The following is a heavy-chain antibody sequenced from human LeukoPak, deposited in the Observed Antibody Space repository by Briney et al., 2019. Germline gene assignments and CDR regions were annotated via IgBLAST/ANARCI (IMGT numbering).Heavy chain of an antibody. J-gene: IGHJ4*02. CDR3: ARANFLYCSSTTCLFDY. Sequence: VASVKVSCKASGYTFTDYYMHWVRQAPGQGFEWMGWINPNSGDTNYAQKFQGRVTMTRDTSISTAHMELSRLRSDGTAVYYCARANFLYCSSTTCLFDYWGQGTLVIVSS. D-gene: IGHD2-2*01. CDR2: INPNSGDT. V-gene: IGHV1-2*02. CDR1: GYTFTDYY.